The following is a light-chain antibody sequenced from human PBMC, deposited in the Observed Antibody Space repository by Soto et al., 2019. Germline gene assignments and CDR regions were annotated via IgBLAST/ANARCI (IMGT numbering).Light chain of an antibody. CDR2: DAS. J-gene: IGKJ5*01. V-gene: IGKV3-15*01. CDR3: QLDGTLTGR. CDR1: QSVSSN. Sequence: TRAVCRGPRITIYFRASQSVSSNLAWHQQKPGQAPRILMYDASTRATGIPARFSGSGSGTEFTLTISILQSEDFVVYCCQLDGTLTGRFGEGTRLEIK.